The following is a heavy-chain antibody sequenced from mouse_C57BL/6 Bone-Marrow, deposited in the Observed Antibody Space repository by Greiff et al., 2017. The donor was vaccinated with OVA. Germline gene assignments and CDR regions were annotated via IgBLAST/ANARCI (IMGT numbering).Heavy chain of an antibody. V-gene: IGHV5-17*01. CDR3: ATYDYGSPY. CDR2: ISSGSSTI. J-gene: IGHJ3*01. Sequence: EVQLVESGGGLVKPGGSLKLSCAASGFTFSDYGMHWVRQAPEKGLEWVAYISSGSSTIYYADTVKGRFTISRDNAKNTLFLQMTSLMSEDTAMYYCATYDYGSPYWGQGTLVTVSA. D-gene: IGHD2-4*01. CDR1: GFTFSDYG.